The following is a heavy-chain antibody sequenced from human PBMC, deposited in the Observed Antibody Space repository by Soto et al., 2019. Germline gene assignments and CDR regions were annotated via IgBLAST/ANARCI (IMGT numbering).Heavy chain of an antibody. V-gene: IGHV3-23*01. Sequence: GGSLRLSCAASGFTFSSYAMSWVRQAPGKGLEWVSAISGSGGSTYYADSVKGRFTISRDNSKNTLYLQMNSLRAEDTAVYYCVIYSSSPGHASDIWGQGTMVTVSS. D-gene: IGHD6-6*01. CDR1: GFTFSSYA. CDR2: ISGSGGST. J-gene: IGHJ3*02. CDR3: VIYSSSPGHASDI.